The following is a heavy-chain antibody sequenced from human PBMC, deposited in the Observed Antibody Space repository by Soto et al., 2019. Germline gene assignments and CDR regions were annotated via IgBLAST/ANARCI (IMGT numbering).Heavy chain of an antibody. J-gene: IGHJ5*02. CDR3: ASRPVGLTTFS. V-gene: IGHV4-34*01. D-gene: IGHD4-17*01. CDR1: GGSFSGYC. CDR2: INHSGST. Sequence: QVQLQQWGAGLLKPSETLSLTCAVYGGSFSGYCWSWIRQPPGKGLEWIGEINHSGSTNYNPSLKSRVTISVDTSKNQFSLKLSSVTAADTAVYYCASRPVGLTTFSWGQGTLVTVSS.